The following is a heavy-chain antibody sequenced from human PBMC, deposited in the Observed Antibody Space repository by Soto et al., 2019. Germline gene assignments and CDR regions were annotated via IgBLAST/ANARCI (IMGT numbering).Heavy chain of an antibody. Sequence: QVQLVQSGAEVKKPGSSVKVSCKASGGTFSSYAISWVRQAPGQGLEWMGGIIPILGTANYAQKFQGRVTITADESTSTAYMELSSLRSEDTAVYYCARLPKGGGARTYGMDVWGQGTTVTVSS. V-gene: IGHV1-69*01. D-gene: IGHD1-26*01. J-gene: IGHJ6*02. CDR3: ARLPKGGGARTYGMDV. CDR1: GGTFSSYA. CDR2: IIPILGTA.